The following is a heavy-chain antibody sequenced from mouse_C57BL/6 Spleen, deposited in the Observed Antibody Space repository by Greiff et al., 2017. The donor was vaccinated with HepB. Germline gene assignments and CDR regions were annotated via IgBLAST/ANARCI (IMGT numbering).Heavy chain of an antibody. CDR2: IRNKANGYTT. CDR1: GFTFTDYY. CDR3: ARLDEGGSWFAY. J-gene: IGHJ3*01. Sequence: DVKLVESGGGLVQPGGSLSLSCAASGFTFTDYYMSWVRQPPGKALEWLGFIRNKANGYTTEYSASVKGRFTISRDNSQSILYLQMNALRAEDSATYYCARLDEGGSWFAYWGQGTLVTVSA. V-gene: IGHV7-3*01.